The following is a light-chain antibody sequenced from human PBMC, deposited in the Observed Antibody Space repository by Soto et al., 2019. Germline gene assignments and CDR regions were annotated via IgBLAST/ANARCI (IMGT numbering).Light chain of an antibody. CDR3: QQYYSSPWT. CDR2: WAS. V-gene: IGKV4-1*01. Sequence: DIVMTQSPDSLAVSLGERATINCKSSQSVLYSSNNENYLTWYQQKPGQPPKLLIYWASTRESGVPDRFSGSGSGTDFTLTISSLQAEDVAVYYCQQYYSSPWTCGQGTKVEIK. CDR1: QSVLYSSNNENY. J-gene: IGKJ1*01.